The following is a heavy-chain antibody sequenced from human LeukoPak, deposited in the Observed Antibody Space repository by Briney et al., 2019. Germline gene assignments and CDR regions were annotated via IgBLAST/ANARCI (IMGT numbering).Heavy chain of an antibody. J-gene: IGHJ4*02. CDR1: GGSFSGYY. CDR3: ASGGYYYGSGNNTHRFDY. CDR2: INHSGST. Sequence: SETLSLTCAVYGGSFSGYYWSWIRQPPGKGLEWIGEINHSGSTNYNPSLKSRVTISVDTSKNQFSLKLSSVTAADTAVYYCASGGYYYGSGNNTHRFDYWGQGTLVTVSS. D-gene: IGHD3-10*01. V-gene: IGHV4-34*01.